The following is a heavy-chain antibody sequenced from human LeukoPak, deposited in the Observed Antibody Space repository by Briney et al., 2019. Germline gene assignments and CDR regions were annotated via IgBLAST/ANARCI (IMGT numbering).Heavy chain of an antibody. CDR3: ARGSGSGWPLDR. CDR1: GFTFTSYA. V-gene: IGHV3-23*01. J-gene: IGHJ5*02. Sequence: PGESLRLSCAASGFTFTSYAMNWVRQAPGKGLEWVSTVSGSGGSTYYADSVKGRFTISRDNSKNTLYLQMNSLRAEDTAVYYCARGSGSGWPLDRWGQGALVTVSS. CDR2: VSGSGGST. D-gene: IGHD6-19*01.